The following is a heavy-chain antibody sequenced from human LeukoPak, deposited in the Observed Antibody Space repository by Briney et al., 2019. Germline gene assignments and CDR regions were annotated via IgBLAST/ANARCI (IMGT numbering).Heavy chain of an antibody. CDR3: AGYSYVDLTIDY. CDR1: GGSISSGDYY. CDR2: IYYSGST. V-gene: IGHV4-30-4*01. J-gene: IGHJ4*02. Sequence: PSETLSLTCTVSGGSISSGDYYWSWIRQPPGKGLEWIWYIYYSGSTYYNPSLKSRVTISVDTSKNQFSLKLSSVTAADTAVYFCAGYSYVDLTIDYWGQGTLVTVSS. D-gene: IGHD5-18*01.